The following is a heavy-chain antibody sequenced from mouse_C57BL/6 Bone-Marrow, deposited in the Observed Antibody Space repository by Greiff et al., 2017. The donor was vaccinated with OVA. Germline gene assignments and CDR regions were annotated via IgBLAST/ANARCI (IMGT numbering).Heavy chain of an antibody. D-gene: IGHD1-1*01. CDR1: GYTFTSYW. V-gene: IGHV1-55*01. Sequence: QVQLQQPGAELVKPGASVKMSYKASGYTFTSYWITWVKQRPGQGLEWIGDIYPGSGSTNYNEKFKSKATLTVDTSSSTAYMQLSSLTSEDSAVYYCARSLYGSLSDYWGQGTTLTVSS. CDR2: IYPGSGST. CDR3: ARSLYGSLSDY. J-gene: IGHJ2*01.